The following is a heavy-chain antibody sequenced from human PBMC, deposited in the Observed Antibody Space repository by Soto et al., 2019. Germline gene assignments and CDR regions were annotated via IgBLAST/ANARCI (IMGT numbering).Heavy chain of an antibody. D-gene: IGHD5-18*01. CDR2: INQDGSEK. J-gene: IGHJ6*02. CDR1: GFTFRTYW. V-gene: IGHV3-7*05. Sequence: EVQLVESGGGLVQPGGSLRLSCGASGFTFRTYWLSWVRQVPGKGLERVANINQDGSEKNYVDSVKGRFTISRDNAKNSLHLQMSSLRAEDTALYYGARDGSTSWYSYDYHGMDVWGQGTTVTVSS. CDR3: ARDGSTSWYSYDYHGMDV.